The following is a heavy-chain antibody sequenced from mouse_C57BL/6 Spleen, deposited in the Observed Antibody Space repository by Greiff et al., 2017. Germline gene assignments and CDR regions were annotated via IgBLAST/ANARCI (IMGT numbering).Heavy chain of an antibody. CDR2: IYPGSGST. CDR3: ARENYYGSSHPWFAY. CDR1: GYTFTSYW. V-gene: IGHV1-55*01. J-gene: IGHJ3*01. Sequence: QVQLQQPGAELVKPGASVKMSCKASGYTFTSYWITWVKQRPGQGLEWIGDIYPGSGSTNYNEKFKSKATLTVDTSSSTAYMQLSSLTSEDSAVYYCARENYYGSSHPWFAYWGQGTLVTVSA. D-gene: IGHD1-1*01.